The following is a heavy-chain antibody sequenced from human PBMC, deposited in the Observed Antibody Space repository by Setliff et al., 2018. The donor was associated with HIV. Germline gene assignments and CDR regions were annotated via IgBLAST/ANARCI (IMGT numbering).Heavy chain of an antibody. D-gene: IGHD6-19*01. CDR2: ISGSGGST. V-gene: IGHV3-23*01. Sequence: GASVKVSCKASGGTLSSYAMSWVRQAPGKGLEWVSTISGSGGSTYYADSVKGRFTISRDNSKNTLYLQMNSLRAEDTAVYYCAKDPTTGAVAVYYFDYWGQGTLVTVSS. CDR1: GGTLSSYA. CDR3: AKDPTTGAVAVYYFDY. J-gene: IGHJ4*02.